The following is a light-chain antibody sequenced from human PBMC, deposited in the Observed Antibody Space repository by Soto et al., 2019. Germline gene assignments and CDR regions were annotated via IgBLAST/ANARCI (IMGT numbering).Light chain of an antibody. CDR1: QSVSSSY. J-gene: IGKJ5*01. V-gene: IGKV3-20*01. CDR3: QQYGSSPIT. CDR2: GAS. Sequence: EIVLTQSPGTLSLSPGERVTLSCRASQSVSSSYLAWYQQKPGQAPRLLIHGASSRATGIPDRISGSGSGTDFTLTISRLEPEDFAVYYCQQYGSSPITFGQGTRLAIK.